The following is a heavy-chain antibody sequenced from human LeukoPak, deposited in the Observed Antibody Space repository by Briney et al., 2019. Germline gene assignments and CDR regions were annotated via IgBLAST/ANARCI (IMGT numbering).Heavy chain of an antibody. CDR1: GFTFSDYF. D-gene: IGHD3-3*01. J-gene: IGHJ4*02. CDR2: IISSGTTI. V-gene: IGHV3-11*04. CDR3: AGARYDFWSGYYRS. Sequence: PGGSLRLSCAASGFTFSDYFMSWIRQAPGKGLEWVSYIISSGTTIYYADSVKGRFTISRDNAKNSLYLQMSSLRAEDTAIYYCAGARYDFWSGYYRSWGQGTLVTVSS.